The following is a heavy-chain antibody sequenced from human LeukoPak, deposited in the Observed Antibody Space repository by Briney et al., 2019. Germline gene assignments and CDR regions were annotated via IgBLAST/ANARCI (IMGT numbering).Heavy chain of an antibody. CDR1: GYGFSNYW. J-gene: IGHJ5*01. D-gene: IGHD2/OR15-2a*01. CDR2: IYPADSST. CDR3: TRRYYHSTEFDP. Sequence: GESLKISCKASGYGFSNYWIGWVRQLPGKGLEWVGFIYPADSSTRYSPSFQGQVTISADKSISTAYLQWSSLKASDTAMYYCTRRYYHSTEFDPWGQGTLVTVSS. V-gene: IGHV5-51*01.